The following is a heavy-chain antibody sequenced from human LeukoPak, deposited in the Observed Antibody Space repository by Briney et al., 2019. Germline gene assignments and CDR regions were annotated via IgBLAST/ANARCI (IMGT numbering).Heavy chain of an antibody. J-gene: IGHJ4*02. Sequence: TGRSLRLSCAASGFTFDDYAMHWVRQAPGKGLEWVSGISWNSGSIGYADSVKGRFTISRDNAKNSLYLQVNSLRAEDTAVYYCAREYDSSGYYSYGGVYWGQGTLVTVSS. V-gene: IGHV3-9*01. CDR2: ISWNSGSI. CDR3: AREYDSSGYYSYGGVY. D-gene: IGHD3-22*01. CDR1: GFTFDDYA.